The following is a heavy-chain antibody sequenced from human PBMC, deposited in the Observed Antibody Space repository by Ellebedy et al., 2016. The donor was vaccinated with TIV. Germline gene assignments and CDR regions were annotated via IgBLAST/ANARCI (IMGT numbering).Heavy chain of an antibody. CDR2: IRGRSETI. Sequence: PGGSLRLSCTASGFTFSDYSMNWVRQAPGKGLEWVSYIRGRSETIYYADSVKGRFTISRDNAKNSLKLQMNSLRGEDTAVYYCARDHRYAFDYWGQGILVTVSS. D-gene: IGHD5-12*01. J-gene: IGHJ4*02. CDR1: GFTFSDYS. V-gene: IGHV3-48*04. CDR3: ARDHRYAFDY.